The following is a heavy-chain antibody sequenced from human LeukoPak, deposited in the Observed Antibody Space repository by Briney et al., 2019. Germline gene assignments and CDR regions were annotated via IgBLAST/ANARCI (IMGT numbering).Heavy chain of an antibody. CDR3: ARDPNYYDSSGYLDY. D-gene: IGHD3-22*01. J-gene: IGHJ4*02. CDR1: GFTFDDYA. V-gene: IGHV3-9*01. CDR2: ISWNSGSI. Sequence: PGGSLRLSCAASGFTFDDYAMHWVRQAPGKGLEWVSGISWNSGSIGYADSVKGRFTISRDNAKNSLYLQMNSLRAEDTAVYYCARDPNYYDSSGYLDYWGQGTLVTVSS.